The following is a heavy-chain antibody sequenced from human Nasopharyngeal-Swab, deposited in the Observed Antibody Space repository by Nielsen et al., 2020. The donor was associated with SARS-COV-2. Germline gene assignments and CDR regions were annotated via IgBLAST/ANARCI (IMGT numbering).Heavy chain of an antibody. Sequence: GEGLEWVAVIWHDGSNKYYADSVKGRFTISRDNSKNTLYLQMNSLRAEDTAVYYCARDLTPMVIIYAFDMWGQGTMVTVSS. V-gene: IGHV3-33*01. J-gene: IGHJ3*02. D-gene: IGHD5-18*01. CDR3: ARDLTPMVIIYAFDM. CDR2: IWHDGSNK.